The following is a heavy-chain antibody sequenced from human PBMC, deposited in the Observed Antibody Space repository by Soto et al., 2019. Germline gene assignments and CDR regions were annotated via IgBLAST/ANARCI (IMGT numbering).Heavy chain of an antibody. V-gene: IGHV5-51*03. D-gene: IGHD2-8*01. J-gene: IGHJ4*02. CDR1: GYSFTSYW. CDR3: ARMDIVLRRPFDY. CDR2: IYPGDADT. Sequence: EVQLVQSGAEVKKPGASLKISWKGSGYSFTSYWIGWVSQMPGKGLEWLGIIYPGDADTSYSPSLQGQVTISADKSISPAYLQWSSLKASDTAMYYCARMDIVLRRPFDYWGQGTLVTVSS.